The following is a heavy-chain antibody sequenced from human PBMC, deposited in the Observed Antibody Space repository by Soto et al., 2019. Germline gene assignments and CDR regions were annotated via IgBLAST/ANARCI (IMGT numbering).Heavy chain of an antibody. CDR2: IYWNDDK. Sequence: QVTLKESGPTLVQPTQTLTLTCTFSGFSLTTDGMAVGWIRHPPGKALEWLALIYWNDDKRYSPSLRSRLTITRDTSKNQVFLTMTNMDPVDTATYYCAHRPGYYDSSAPYRRGQGTLVTVSS. D-gene: IGHD3-22*01. J-gene: IGHJ4*02. V-gene: IGHV2-5*01. CDR1: GFSLTTDGMA. CDR3: AHRPGYYDSSAPYR.